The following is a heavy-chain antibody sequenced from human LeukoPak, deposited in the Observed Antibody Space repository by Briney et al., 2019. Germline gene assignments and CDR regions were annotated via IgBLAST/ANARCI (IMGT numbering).Heavy chain of an antibody. J-gene: IGHJ3*02. CDR1: GYTFTGYY. D-gene: IGHD3-9*01. CDR2: INSIRGGL. CDR3: AREKALRYFDWLLPDAFDI. Sequence: ASVKVSCKASGYTFTGYYMHWVRQAPGQGLEWIGWINSIRGGLNKETKFQGRVTIPTQTSSSTAYMELSRLRSDDTAVYYCAREKALRYFDWLLPDAFDIWGQGPMVTVSS. V-gene: IGHV1-2*02.